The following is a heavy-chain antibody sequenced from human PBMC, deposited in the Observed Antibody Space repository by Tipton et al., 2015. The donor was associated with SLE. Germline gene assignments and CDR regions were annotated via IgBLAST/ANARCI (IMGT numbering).Heavy chain of an antibody. J-gene: IGHJ3*02. D-gene: IGHD3-22*01. V-gene: IGHV4-59*11. CDR1: EGSISGHY. CDR3: AREVDTMKDSDAFDM. CDR2: VYYTGRT. Sequence: TLSLTCNVSEGSISGHYWSWLRQTPGKRLEWIGFVYYTGRTYYNLSLRSRVTISIDTSKKQFSLRLSSVTAADTAVYYCAREVDTMKDSDAFDMWGQGTMVTVSS.